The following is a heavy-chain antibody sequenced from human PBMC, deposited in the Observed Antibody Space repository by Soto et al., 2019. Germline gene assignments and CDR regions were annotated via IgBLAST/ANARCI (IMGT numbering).Heavy chain of an antibody. V-gene: IGHV3-33*01. CDR3: ARVGSSWYREKYYYYGMDV. D-gene: IGHD6-13*01. CDR1: GFTFSSYG. Sequence: GGSLRLSCAASGFTFSSYGMHWVRQAPGKGLEWVAVIWYDGSNKYYADSVKGRFTISRDNSKNTLYLQMNSLRAEDTAVYYCARVGSSWYREKYYYYGMDVWGQGTTVTVSS. J-gene: IGHJ6*02. CDR2: IWYDGSNK.